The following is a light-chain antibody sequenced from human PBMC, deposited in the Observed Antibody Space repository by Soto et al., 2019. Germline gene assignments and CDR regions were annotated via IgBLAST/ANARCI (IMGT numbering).Light chain of an antibody. V-gene: IGKV2-28*01. Sequence: DIVLTQSPLYLPVTPGEPASISCRSSQSLLHSNGYNYLDWYLQRPGQSPHLLIYQTSNRSSGVPDRFSGSGSGRDFTLRISRVESEDVGVYYWMQALDTAPWTFGQGTKVDIK. CDR3: MQALDTAPWT. J-gene: IGKJ1*01. CDR2: QTS. CDR1: QSLLHSNGYNY.